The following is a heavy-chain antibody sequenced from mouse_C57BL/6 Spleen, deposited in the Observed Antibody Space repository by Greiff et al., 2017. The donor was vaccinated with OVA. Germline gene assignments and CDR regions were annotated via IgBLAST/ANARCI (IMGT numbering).Heavy chain of an antibody. D-gene: IGHD1-1*01. CDR1: GYTFTDYY. J-gene: IGHJ2*01. Sequence: VQLQQSGAELVRPGASVKLSCKASGYTFTDYYINWVKQRPGQGLEWIARIYPGSGNTYYNEKFKGKATLTAEKSSSTAYMQLSSLTSEDSAVYFCARHGSSYYFDYWGQGTTLTVSS. CDR2: IYPGSGNT. CDR3: ARHGSSYYFDY. V-gene: IGHV1-76*01.